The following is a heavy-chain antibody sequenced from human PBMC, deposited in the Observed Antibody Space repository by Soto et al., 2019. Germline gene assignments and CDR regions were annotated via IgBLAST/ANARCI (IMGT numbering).Heavy chain of an antibody. V-gene: IGHV1-69*13. D-gene: IGHD3-22*01. CDR1: GGTFSSYA. J-gene: IGHJ6*02. CDR3: ARVLSQYYYDSSCYYYASEYYYYYGMGV. Sequence: GASVKVSCKASGGTFSSYAISWVRQAPGQGLEWMGGIIPIFGTANYAQKFQGRVTITADESTSTAYMELSSLRSEDTAVYYCARVLSQYYYDSSCYYYASEYYYYYGMGVWGQGTTVTVSS. CDR2: IIPIFGTA.